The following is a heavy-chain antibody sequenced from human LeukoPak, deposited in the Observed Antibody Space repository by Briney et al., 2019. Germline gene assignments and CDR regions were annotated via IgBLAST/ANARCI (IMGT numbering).Heavy chain of an antibody. J-gene: IGHJ4*02. V-gene: IGHV3-7*03. D-gene: IGHD2-15*01. Sequence: GGSLRLSCAASGFTISSHWMSRVRQAPGKGLEWVANIKGDGSEKYYVDSMEGRFTISRDNAKNPMSRDNAKNSLYLEMNSLKAEDTAVYYCARAVGYCRGGSCYAYYFDYWGQGTLVTVSS. CDR2: IKGDGSEK. CDR3: ARAVGYCRGGSCYAYYFDY. CDR1: GFTISSHW.